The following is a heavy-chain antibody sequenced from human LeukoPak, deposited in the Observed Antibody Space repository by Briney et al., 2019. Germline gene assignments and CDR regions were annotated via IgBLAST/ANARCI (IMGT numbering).Heavy chain of an antibody. D-gene: IGHD3-16*02. CDR2: ISWNSGSI. V-gene: IGHV3-9*01. J-gene: IGHJ4*02. CDR3: AKAWGSYRLYYFDY. Sequence: GGSLRLSCAASGFTFDDYAMHWVRQAPGKGLEWVSGISWNSGSIGYADSVKGRFTISRDNAKNSLYLQMNSLRAEDTALYYCAKAWGSYRLYYFDYWGQGTLVTVSS. CDR1: GFTFDDYA.